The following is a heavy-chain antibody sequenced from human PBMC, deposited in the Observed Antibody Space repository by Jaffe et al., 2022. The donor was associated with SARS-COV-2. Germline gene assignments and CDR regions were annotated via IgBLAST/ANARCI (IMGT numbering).Heavy chain of an antibody. Sequence: QVQLQESGPGLVKPSQTLSLTCTVSGGSISSGDYYWSWIRQPPGKGLEWIGYIYYSGSTYYNPSLKSRVTISVDTSKNQFSLKLSSVTAADTAVYYCAREGGGSGWEYYFDYWGQGTLVTVSS. CDR1: GGSISSGDYY. D-gene: IGHD6-19*01. CDR2: IYYSGST. V-gene: IGHV4-30-4*01. J-gene: IGHJ4*02. CDR3: AREGGGSGWEYYFDY.